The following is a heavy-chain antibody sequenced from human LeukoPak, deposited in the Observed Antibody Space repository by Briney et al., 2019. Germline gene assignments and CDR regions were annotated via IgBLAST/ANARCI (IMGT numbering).Heavy chain of an antibody. CDR3: ARDAGFSMGGIEYYMDV. V-gene: IGHV3-30*02. CDR1: GFSFISYG. J-gene: IGHJ6*03. Sequence: VWSLTLSCAPSGFSFISYGIQWVRQAPPKELEWVAFIRYDGSNKYYADSAKGPFTISRDNSKITLYLQMKGLRAEDTAVYYCARDAGFSMGGIEYYMDVWGKGTPVTISS. CDR2: IRYDGSNK. D-gene: IGHD1-26*01.